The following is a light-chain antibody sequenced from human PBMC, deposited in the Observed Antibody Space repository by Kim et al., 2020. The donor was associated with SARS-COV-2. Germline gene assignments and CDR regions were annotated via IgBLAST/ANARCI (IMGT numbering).Light chain of an antibody. CDR1: QNITNY. V-gene: IGKV3-11*01. CDR3: QQRSNWPHLT. J-gene: IGKJ4*01. Sequence: SPGERATLSCRASQNITNYVAWYQQKPGRAPRVLIYDASNRAPGIPARFSGSGSGTDFTLTISALQPEDFAVYYCQQRSNWPHLTFGGGTKVDIK. CDR2: DAS.